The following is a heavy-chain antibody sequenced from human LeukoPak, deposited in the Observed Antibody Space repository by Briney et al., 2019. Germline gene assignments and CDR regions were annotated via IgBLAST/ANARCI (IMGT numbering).Heavy chain of an antibody. J-gene: IGHJ4*02. V-gene: IGHV4-4*09. CDR1: GTSISPYF. Sequence: PSQTLSLTCTVTGTSISPYFWSWIRQPPGKGLEWIGYIDTSGNTNYNPSLKSRVTISVDTSKNHFSLRLSSVTAADTAVYYCARRQIYFDYWGQGTLVTVSS. CDR2: IDTSGNT. CDR3: ARRQIYFDY.